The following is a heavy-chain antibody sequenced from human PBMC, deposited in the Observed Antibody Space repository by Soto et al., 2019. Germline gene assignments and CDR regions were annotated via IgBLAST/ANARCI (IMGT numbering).Heavy chain of an antibody. V-gene: IGHV4-39*01. D-gene: IGHD3-3*02. CDR3: ASPKIAFYNWFDP. CDR1: GGSISSSSYY. CDR2: IYYSGST. Sequence: PSETLSLTCTVSGGSISSSSYYWGWLRQPPGKGLEWIGSIYYSGSTYLNPSLKNRVTISVDTSKNQFSLKLSSVTAADTAVYYCASPKIAFYNWFDPWGQGTLVTVSS. J-gene: IGHJ5*02.